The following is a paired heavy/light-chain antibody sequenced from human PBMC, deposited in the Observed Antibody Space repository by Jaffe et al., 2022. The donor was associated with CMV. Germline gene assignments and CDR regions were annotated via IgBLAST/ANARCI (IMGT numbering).Light chain of an antibody. V-gene: IGKV1-9*01. CDR2: AAS. CDR1: QGISSY. Sequence: DIQLTQSPSFLSASVGDRVTITCRASQGISSYLAWYQQKPGKAPKLLIYAASTLQSGVPSRFSGSGSGTEFTLTISSLQPEDFATYYCQQLNSYLTFGGGTKVEIK. J-gene: IGKJ4*01. CDR3: QQLNSYLT.
Heavy chain of an antibody. Sequence: EVQLLESGGGLVQPGGSLRLSCAASGFTFSSYAMSWVRQAPGKGLEWVSAISGSGGSTYYADSVKGRFTISRDNSKNTLYLQMNSLRAEDTAVYYCAKDHWSLVGLGFDYWGQGTLVTVSS. V-gene: IGHV3-23*01. CDR2: ISGSGGST. CDR3: AKDHWSLVGLGFDY. J-gene: IGHJ4*02. CDR1: GFTFSSYA. D-gene: IGHD3-3*01.